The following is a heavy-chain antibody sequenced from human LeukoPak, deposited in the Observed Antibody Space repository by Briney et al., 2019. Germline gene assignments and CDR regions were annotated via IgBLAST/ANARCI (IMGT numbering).Heavy chain of an antibody. Sequence: SETLSLTCTVSGGSISSSSYYWGWIRQPPGKGLEWIGSIYYSGSTYYNPSLKGRVTISVDTSKNQFSLKLSSVTAADTAVYYCARQTRWIQLSHFDYWGQGALVTVSS. D-gene: IGHD5-18*01. CDR1: GGSISSSSYY. V-gene: IGHV4-39*01. CDR2: IYYSGST. CDR3: ARQTRWIQLSHFDY. J-gene: IGHJ4*02.